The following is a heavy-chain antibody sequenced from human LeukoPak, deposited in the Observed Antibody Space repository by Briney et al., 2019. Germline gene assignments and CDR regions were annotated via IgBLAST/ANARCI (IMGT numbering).Heavy chain of an antibody. CDR3: ARDLTVVTPVVAY. V-gene: IGHV3-30-3*01. CDR1: GFTFSSYA. CDR2: ISYDGSNK. J-gene: IGHJ4*02. Sequence: GGSLRLSCAASGFTFSSYAMHWVRQAPGKGLEWVAVISYDGSNKYYADSVKGRFTISRDNSKNTLYLQMNSLRAEDTAVYYCARDLTVVTPVVAYWGQGTLVTVSS. D-gene: IGHD4-23*01.